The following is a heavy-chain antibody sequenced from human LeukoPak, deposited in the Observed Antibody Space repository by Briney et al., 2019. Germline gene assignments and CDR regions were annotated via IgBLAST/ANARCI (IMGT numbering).Heavy chain of an antibody. CDR2: IIPIFGAA. V-gene: IGHV1-69*13. D-gene: IGHD1-26*01. Sequence: ASVKVSCKASGGTFSSYAISWVRQAPGQGLEWMGGIIPIFGAANYAQKFQGRVTITADESTSTAYMELSSLRSEDTVVYYCARVGVGATYYFDYWGQGTLVTVSS. CDR3: ARVGVGATYYFDY. J-gene: IGHJ4*02. CDR1: GGTFSSYA.